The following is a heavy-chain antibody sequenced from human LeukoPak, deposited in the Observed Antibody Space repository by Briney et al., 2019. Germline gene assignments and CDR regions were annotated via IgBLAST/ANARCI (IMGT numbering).Heavy chain of an antibody. CDR2: ISSSSSHI. CDR3: ARDGGSAWFLDY. V-gene: IGHV3-21*01. CDR1: GFTFSSYS. J-gene: IGHJ4*02. Sequence: PGGSLRLSCAASGFTFSSYSMNWVRQAPGKGLEWVSSISSSSSHIYYADSVKGRFTISRDNAKNSLYLQMNSLRAEDTAVYYCARDGGSAWFLDYWGQGTLVTVSS. D-gene: IGHD6-19*01.